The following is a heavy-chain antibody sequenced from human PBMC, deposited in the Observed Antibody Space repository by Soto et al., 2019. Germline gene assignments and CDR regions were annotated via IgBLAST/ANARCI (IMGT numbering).Heavy chain of an antibody. D-gene: IGHD3-10*01. CDR2: ISGSGATT. Sequence: EVHLLESGGGLVQPGGSLRLSCAASGFTFANYAMSWVRQAPGKGLEWVSAISGSGATTHYADSVKRRFTISRDNSKNTLYLQMNSLRAEDAAVYYCANPGYYGSGSYAWGAFEYWGQGTLVTVSA. CDR1: GFTFANYA. V-gene: IGHV3-23*01. J-gene: IGHJ4*02. CDR3: ANPGYYGSGSYAWGAFEY.